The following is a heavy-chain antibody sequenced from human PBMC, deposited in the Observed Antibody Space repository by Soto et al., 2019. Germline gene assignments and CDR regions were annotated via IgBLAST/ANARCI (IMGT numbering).Heavy chain of an antibody. D-gene: IGHD2-2*01. CDR3: ARDRTYQVPSILDV. V-gene: IGHV3-23*01. CDR2: ISGSGAAS. Sequence: EVQLLESGGGLVQPGGSLRLSCAASGFTFNKHAMNWVRQAPGKGLEWVSTISGSGAASNYVDSVKGRFTISRDNSKDTVYLQMNRLRAEDTAIYYCARDRTYQVPSILDVWGQGTTVTVSS. CDR1: GFTFNKHA. J-gene: IGHJ6*02.